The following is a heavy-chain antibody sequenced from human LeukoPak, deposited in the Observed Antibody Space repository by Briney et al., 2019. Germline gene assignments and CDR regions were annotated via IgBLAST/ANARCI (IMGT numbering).Heavy chain of an antibody. D-gene: IGHD1-26*01. CDR3: ARGGSGSYYAAFDI. Sequence: ASVKVSCKAPGYTFTSYAMNWVRQAPGQGLEWMGWINTNTGNPTYAQGFTGRFVFSLDTSVSTAYLQISSLKAEDTAVYYCARGGSGSYYAAFDIWGQGTMVTVSS. CDR2: INTNTGNP. CDR1: GYTFTSYA. J-gene: IGHJ3*02. V-gene: IGHV7-4-1*02.